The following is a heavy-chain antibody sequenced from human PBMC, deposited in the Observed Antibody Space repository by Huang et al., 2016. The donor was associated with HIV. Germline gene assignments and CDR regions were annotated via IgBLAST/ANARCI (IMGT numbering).Heavy chain of an antibody. V-gene: IGHV1-24*01. CDR3: ATRTPGFLERLLFY. J-gene: IGHJ4*02. D-gene: IGHD3-3*01. CDR1: GDILNQFS. CDR2: VEPEDGKP. Sequence: QVHLEQSGAEVRKPGASVKVSCKVSGDILNQFSIHWVRQPPGKGLEWRGGVEPEDGKPIYAQTFQGRVTMTEDTSRDTAYMELSGLKSEDTAMYYCATRTPGFLERLLFYWGQGTLVTVSS.